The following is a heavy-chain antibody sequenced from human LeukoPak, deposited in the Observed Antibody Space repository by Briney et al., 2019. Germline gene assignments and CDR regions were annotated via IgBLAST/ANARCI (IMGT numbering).Heavy chain of an antibody. V-gene: IGHV4-59*11. CDR3: VGTTPGGSGDY. J-gene: IGHJ4*02. CDR2: IHSTGRT. CDR1: GGSISGHY. Sequence: PSETLSLTCTVSGGSISGHYWSWIRQPPGRGLEWIAYIHSTGRTNYNPSLKSRVTILVDTPKNQFSLQLRSVTAADTAVYYCVGTTPGGSGDYWGQGTLVTVSS. D-gene: IGHD1-26*01.